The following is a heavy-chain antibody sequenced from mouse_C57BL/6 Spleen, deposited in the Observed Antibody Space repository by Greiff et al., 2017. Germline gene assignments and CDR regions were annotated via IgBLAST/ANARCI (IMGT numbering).Heavy chain of an antibody. CDR2: IYPGSGNT. Sequence: QVQLQQSGPELVKPGASVKISCKASGYSFTSYYIHWVKQRPGQGLEWIGWIYPGSGNTKSNEKFKGKATLTADTSSSTAYMQLSSLTSEDSAVYYCAGLYYGYDAYWYFDVWGTGTTVTVSS. V-gene: IGHV1-66*01. CDR3: AGLYYGYDAYWYFDV. J-gene: IGHJ1*03. D-gene: IGHD2-2*01. CDR1: GYSFTSYY.